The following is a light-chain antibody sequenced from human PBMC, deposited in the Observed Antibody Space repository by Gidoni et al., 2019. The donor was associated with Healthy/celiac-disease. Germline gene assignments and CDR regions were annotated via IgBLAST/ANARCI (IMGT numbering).Light chain of an antibody. V-gene: IGLV3-19*01. CDR3: NSRDSSGNHWV. CDR2: VKN. CDR1: SLRSYY. J-gene: IGLJ3*02. Sequence: SSQLTQDPAVSVALGHTVSITCQGYSLRSYYASWYQQKPGQAPVLVIYVKNNRPSGIPDRFSGSSSGNTASLTITGAQAEDEADYYCNSRDSSGNHWVFGGGTKLTVL.